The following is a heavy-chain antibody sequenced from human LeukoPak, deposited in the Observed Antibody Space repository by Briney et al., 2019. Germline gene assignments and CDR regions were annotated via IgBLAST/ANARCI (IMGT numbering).Heavy chain of an antibody. Sequence: SETLSLTCTVSGGSISSYYWSWIRQPPGKGLEWIGYIYYSGSTNYNPSLKSRVTISVDTSKNQFSLKLSSVTAADTAVYYCARLYSSGWSKKLDYWGQGTLVTVS. CDR3: ARLYSSGWSKKLDY. D-gene: IGHD6-19*01. CDR1: GGSISSYY. V-gene: IGHV4-59*08. J-gene: IGHJ4*02. CDR2: IYYSGST.